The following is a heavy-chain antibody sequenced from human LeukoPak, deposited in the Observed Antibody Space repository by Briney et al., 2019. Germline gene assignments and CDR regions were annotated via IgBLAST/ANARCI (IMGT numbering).Heavy chain of an antibody. D-gene: IGHD6-13*01. V-gene: IGHV3-48*03. CDR2: ISSSGSTI. CDR3: AREQQLVERGNWFDP. J-gene: IGHJ5*02. Sequence: GGSLRLSCAASGFTFSSYEMNWVRQAPGKGLEWVSYISSSGSTIYYADSVKGRFTISRDNSKNTLYLQMNSLRAEDTAVYYCAREQQLVERGNWFDPWGQGTLVTVSS. CDR1: GFTFSSYE.